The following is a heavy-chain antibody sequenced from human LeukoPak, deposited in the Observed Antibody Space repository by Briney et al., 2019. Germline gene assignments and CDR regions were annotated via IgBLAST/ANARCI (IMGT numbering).Heavy chain of an antibody. V-gene: IGHV4-39*01. CDR2: IYYSGIT. CDR3: ARHSGK. J-gene: IGHJ4*02. CDR1: GDSVTSNSYY. Sequence: SETLSLTCTVSGDSVTSNSYYWAWIRQPPGKGLEWIGSIYYSGITSYNPSLKSRVTISVDTSKNQFSLKLSSVTAADTAVYYCARHSGKWGQGTLVTVSS. D-gene: IGHD1-26*01.